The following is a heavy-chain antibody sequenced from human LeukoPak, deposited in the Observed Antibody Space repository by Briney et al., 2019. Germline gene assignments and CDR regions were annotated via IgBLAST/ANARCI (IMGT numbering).Heavy chain of an antibody. Sequence: QPGGSLRLSCAASGFTFSSYGMHWVRQAPGKGLEWVANIKVDGTENYYVDSVKGRFTISRDNAKSSLYLQMSSLRAEDTAFYYCATSSHRSYSMYYFDWWGQGTLVTVSS. V-gene: IGHV3-7*01. CDR1: GFTFSSYG. D-gene: IGHD4-11*01. J-gene: IGHJ4*02. CDR3: ATSSHRSYSMYYFDW. CDR2: IKVDGTEN.